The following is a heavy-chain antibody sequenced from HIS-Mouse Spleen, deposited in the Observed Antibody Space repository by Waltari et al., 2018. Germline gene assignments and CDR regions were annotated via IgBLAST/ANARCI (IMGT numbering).Heavy chain of an antibody. CDR3: AREIPYSSSWYDWYFDL. CDR1: GCSISSSSYS. Sequence: QLQLQESGPGLVKPSETLSLTGTVSGCSISSSSYSLGWIRQPPGKGLEWIGSIYYSGSTYYNPSLKSRVTISVDTSKNQFSLKLSSVTAADTAVYYCAREIPYSSSWYDWYFDLWGRGTLVTVSS. CDR2: IYYSGST. J-gene: IGHJ2*01. V-gene: IGHV4-39*07. D-gene: IGHD6-13*01.